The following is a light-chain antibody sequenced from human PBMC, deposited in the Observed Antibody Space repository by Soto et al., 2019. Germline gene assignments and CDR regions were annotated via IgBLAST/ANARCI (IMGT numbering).Light chain of an antibody. J-gene: IGKJ1*01. Sequence: EVVLTQSPGTLSLSRGERATLSCRASERIYSAYLGWYQQKPGQAPRLLIYGTSSRATGIPDRFSGSGSGTDFTLTISRLEPEDFAVYYCQQYNNWPWTFGQGTKVEIK. CDR3: QQYNNWPWT. CDR1: ERIYSAY. V-gene: IGKV3-20*01. CDR2: GTS.